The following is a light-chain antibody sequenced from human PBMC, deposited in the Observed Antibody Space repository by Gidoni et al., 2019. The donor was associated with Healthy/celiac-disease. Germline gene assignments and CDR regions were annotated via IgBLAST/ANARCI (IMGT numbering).Light chain of an antibody. V-gene: IGLV2-14*03. CDR1: SSAVGGYNY. J-gene: IGLJ1*01. Sequence: QSALPQPASVSGSPGQSITISCTGTSSAVGGYNYVSWYQQHPGKAPKLMIYDVSNRPSGVSNRFSGSKSGNTASLTISGLQAEDEAEYYCSSYTSSSKVFGTGTKVTVL. CDR3: SSYTSSSKV. CDR2: DVS.